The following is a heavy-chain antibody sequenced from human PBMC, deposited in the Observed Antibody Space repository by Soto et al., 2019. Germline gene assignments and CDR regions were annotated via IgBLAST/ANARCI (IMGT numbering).Heavy chain of an antibody. CDR2: IYYSGST. Sequence: SETLSLTCTVSGGSISSYYWSWIRQPPGKGLEWIGYIYYSGSTNYNPSLKSRVTISVDTSKNQFSLKPSSVTAADTAVYYCARLRSSSWYLDYWGQGTLVTVSS. V-gene: IGHV4-59*08. CDR1: GGSISSYY. CDR3: ARLRSSSWYLDY. D-gene: IGHD6-13*01. J-gene: IGHJ4*02.